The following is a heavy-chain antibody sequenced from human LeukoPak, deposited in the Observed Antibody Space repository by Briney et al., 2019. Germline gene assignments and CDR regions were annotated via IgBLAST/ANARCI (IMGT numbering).Heavy chain of an antibody. CDR2: IKSKTDGGTT. CDR1: GFTFSDAW. V-gene: IGHV3-15*01. D-gene: IGHD3-22*01. J-gene: IGHJ4*02. CDR3: TTDWNNSGYYYFGFDY. Sequence: KSGGALRLSCAASGFTFSDAWMSWVRQAPGKGLEWVGRIKSKTDGGTTDYAAPVKGRCTVSRDDSENTPYLQMNSLKTEDTAVYYCTTDWNNSGYYYFGFDYWGQGILVTVSS.